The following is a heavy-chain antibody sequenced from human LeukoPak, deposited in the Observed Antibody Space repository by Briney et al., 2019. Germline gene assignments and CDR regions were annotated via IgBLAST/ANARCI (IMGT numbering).Heavy chain of an antibody. J-gene: IGHJ4*02. D-gene: IGHD3-22*01. CDR3: ARDSGYYDSSGNLDY. CDR2: INPSGGST. Sequence: ASVKVSCKASGYTFTSYYMHWVRQAPGQGLEWMGIINPSGGSTSYAQKFQGRVTMTRDTSTSTVYMELSSLRSEDTAVYYCARDSGYYDSSGNLDYWGQGTLVTVSS. CDR1: GYTFTSYY. V-gene: IGHV1-46*01.